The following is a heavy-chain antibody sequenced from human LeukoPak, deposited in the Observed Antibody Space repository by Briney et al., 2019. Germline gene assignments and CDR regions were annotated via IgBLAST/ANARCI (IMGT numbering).Heavy chain of an antibody. CDR1: GDTFSTYT. V-gene: IGHV1-69*08. J-gene: IGHJ4*02. D-gene: IGHD2-21*01. Sequence: SVKVSCKASGDTFSTYTVTWVRQAPGQGLEWMGGVIPILGTPNYAQKFQGRVTITADKSTTTVSIDLRSLRSDDTAVYYCARVERAGVLVVWGPGTLVIVSS. CDR2: VIPILGTP. CDR3: ARVERAGVLVV.